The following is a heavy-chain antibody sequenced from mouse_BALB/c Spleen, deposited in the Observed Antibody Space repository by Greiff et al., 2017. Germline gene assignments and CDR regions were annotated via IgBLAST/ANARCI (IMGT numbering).Heavy chain of an antibody. D-gene: IGHD2-4*01. J-gene: IGHJ1*01. CDR3: ADDYDGDWYFDV. V-gene: IGHV3-8*02. Sequence: EVQLQQSGPSLVKPSQTLSLTCSVTGDSITSGYWNWIRKFPGNKLEYMGYISYSGSTYYNPSLKSRISITRDTSKNQYYLQLNSVTTEDTATYYCADDYDGDWYFDVWGAGTTVTVSS. CDR1: GDSITSGY. CDR2: ISYSGST.